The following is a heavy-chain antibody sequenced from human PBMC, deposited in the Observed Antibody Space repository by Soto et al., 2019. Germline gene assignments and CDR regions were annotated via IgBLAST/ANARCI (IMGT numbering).Heavy chain of an antibody. D-gene: IGHD3-22*01. V-gene: IGHV3-64*01. CDR2: ISSNGGYT. CDR1: GFTFSTYS. CDR3: ASQSHYSSGYSFDY. J-gene: IGHJ4*02. Sequence: PGGSLRLSCAASGFTFSTYSMHWVRQAPGKGLEYVSAISSNGGYTYYANSVKDRFTIYRDNSNNTLYLQMDSLRAEDMAVYYCASQSHYSSGYSFDYWGQGT.